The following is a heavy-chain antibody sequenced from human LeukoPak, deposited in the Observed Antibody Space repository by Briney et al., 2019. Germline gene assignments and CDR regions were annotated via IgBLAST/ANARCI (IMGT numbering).Heavy chain of an antibody. V-gene: IGHV1-18*01. D-gene: IGHD3-9*01. J-gene: IGHJ4*02. CDR2: ISAYNGNT. CDR3: ARLPIDDILTVYYLGYFDY. CDR1: GYTFTSYG. Sequence: ASVKVSCKASGYTFTSYGISWVRQAPGQGLEWMGWISAYNGNTNYVQKLQGRVTMTTDTSTSTAYMELRSLRSDDTAVYYCARLPIDDILTVYYLGYFDYWGQGTLVTVSS.